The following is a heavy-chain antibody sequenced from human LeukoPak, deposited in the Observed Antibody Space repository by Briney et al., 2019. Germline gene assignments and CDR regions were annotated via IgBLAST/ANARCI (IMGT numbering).Heavy chain of an antibody. D-gene: IGHD2-21*01. CDR1: GFTFSDYY. V-gene: IGHV3-11*04. Sequence: GGSLRLSCAASGFTFSDYYMSWIRQAPGKGLEWVSYIGRSGSPISYADSVRGRFTISRDDAKNSLYLQMNRLRAEDTALYYCARDGQLSGGDFDYWGQGTPVTVSS. CDR3: ARDGQLSGGDFDY. CDR2: IGRSGSPI. J-gene: IGHJ4*02.